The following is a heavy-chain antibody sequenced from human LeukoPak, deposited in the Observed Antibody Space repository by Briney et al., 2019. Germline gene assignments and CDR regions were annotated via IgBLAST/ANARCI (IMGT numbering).Heavy chain of an antibody. Sequence: SETLDLTCAAYGGAFSGYYWSWIRQPPAKRLEWIGEINHSGSTNYNPSLKSRVTISVDTSKNQFSLKLSSVTAADTAVYYCARGQYSSGWYQYWGQGTLVTVSS. J-gene: IGHJ4*02. CDR3: ARGQYSSGWYQY. CDR2: INHSGST. D-gene: IGHD6-19*01. V-gene: IGHV4-34*01. CDR1: GGAFSGYY.